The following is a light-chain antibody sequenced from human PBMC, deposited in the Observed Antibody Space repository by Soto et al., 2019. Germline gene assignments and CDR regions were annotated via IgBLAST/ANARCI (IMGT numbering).Light chain of an antibody. V-gene: IGLV2-14*01. CDR3: SSYTSSSTLVV. CDR1: SSDVGGYNY. J-gene: IGLJ2*01. CDR2: DVS. Sequence: QSALTQPASVSGSPGQSVTISCTGTSSDVGGYNYVSWYQQHPGKAPILMIYDVSNRPSGVSNRFPGSKSGNTASLTISGLQAEDEADYYCSSYTSSSTLVVFGGGTKLTVL.